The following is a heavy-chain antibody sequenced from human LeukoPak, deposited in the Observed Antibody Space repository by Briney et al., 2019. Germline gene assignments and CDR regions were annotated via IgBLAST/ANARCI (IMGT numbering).Heavy chain of an antibody. J-gene: IGHJ5*02. CDR1: GGSISSSSYY. CDR2: IYYSGST. Sequence: SETLSLTCTVSGGSISSSSYYWGWIRQPPGKGLEWIGSIYYSGSTYYNPSLKSRVTISVDTSKKQFSLNLTSVTAADTAVYYCARGPSVTSIGGPWGQGTLVTVSA. V-gene: IGHV4-39*07. D-gene: IGHD4-17*01. CDR3: ARGPSVTSIGGP.